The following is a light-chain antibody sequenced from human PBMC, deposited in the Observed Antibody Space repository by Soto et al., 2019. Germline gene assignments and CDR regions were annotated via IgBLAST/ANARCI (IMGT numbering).Light chain of an antibody. CDR2: EVT. V-gene: IGLV2-8*01. J-gene: IGLJ2*01. CDR3: SSFAGGGNPVL. CDR1: SSDVGGYNY. Sequence: QSALTQPPSASGSLGQSVTISCTGTSSDVGGYNYVSWHQQHPGKAPKVMIYEVTERPPGVPVRFSGSKSGNTASLTVSGLQAEDEADYYCSSFAGGGNPVLLGGGTKLTVL.